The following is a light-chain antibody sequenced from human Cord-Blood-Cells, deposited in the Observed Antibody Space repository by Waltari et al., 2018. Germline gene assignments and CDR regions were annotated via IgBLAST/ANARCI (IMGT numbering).Light chain of an antibody. CDR1: QSISSY. J-gene: IGKJ2*01. CDR3: QQSYSTPPT. Sequence: QSPSSLSASVGDRVTITCRASQSISSYLNWYQQKPGKAPKLLIYAASSLQSGVPSRFSGSGSGTDFTLTISSLQPEDFATYYCQQSYSTPPTFGQGTKLEIK. CDR2: AAS. V-gene: IGKV1-39*01.